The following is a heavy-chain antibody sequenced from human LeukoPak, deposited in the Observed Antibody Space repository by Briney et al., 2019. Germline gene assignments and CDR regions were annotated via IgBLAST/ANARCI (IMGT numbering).Heavy chain of an antibody. CDR2: IYSGTTA. CDR1: GFTVSSSY. Sequence: GGSLRLSCAASGFTVSSSYMGWVRQAPGKGLEWASVIYSGTTAYYPDSVKGRFTISRDNSMNTLYLQMNSLSAEDTAVYYCARVEEGWFDPWGQGTLVTVSS. J-gene: IGHJ5*02. CDR3: ARVEEGWFDP. V-gene: IGHV3-66*01.